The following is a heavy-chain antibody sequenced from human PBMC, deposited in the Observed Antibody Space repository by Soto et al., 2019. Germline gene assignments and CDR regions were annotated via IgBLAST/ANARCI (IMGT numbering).Heavy chain of an antibody. Sequence: GGSLRLSCAASGFTFSSYSMNWVRQAPGKGLEWVSYISSSSSTIYYADSVKGRFTISRDNAKNSLYLQMNSLRAEDTAVYYCAGEIAGTGTTAYYYYMDVWGKGTTVTVSS. D-gene: IGHD1-7*01. CDR1: GFTFSSYS. CDR3: AGEIAGTGTTAYYYYMDV. J-gene: IGHJ6*03. CDR2: ISSSSSTI. V-gene: IGHV3-48*01.